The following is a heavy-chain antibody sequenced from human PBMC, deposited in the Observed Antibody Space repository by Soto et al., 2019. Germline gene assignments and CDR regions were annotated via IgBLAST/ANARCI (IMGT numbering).Heavy chain of an antibody. CDR1: GFTSTNYG. J-gene: IGHJ5*02. CDR2: ISVYSGKT. Sequence: XSVKVSCKASGFTSTNYGITWVRQAPGQGLEWMGWISVYSGKTNYAQNLQVRLTLTTDTSTSTAYMELTNLRSDDTAVYYCARATGFLAHTPSVAWFDHSGQGTLVTVSS. CDR3: ARATGFLAHTPSVAWFDH. V-gene: IGHV1-18*04. D-gene: IGHD2-15*01.